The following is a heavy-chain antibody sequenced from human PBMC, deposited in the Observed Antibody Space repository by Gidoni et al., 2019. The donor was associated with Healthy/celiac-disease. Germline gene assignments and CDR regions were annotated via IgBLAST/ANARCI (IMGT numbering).Heavy chain of an antibody. J-gene: IGHJ1*01. CDR1: GFTFSSYA. D-gene: IGHD2-15*01. Sequence: QVQLVESGGGVVQPGRSLRLSCAASGFTFSSYAMHWVRQAPGKGLEWVAVISYDGSNKYYADSVKGRFTISRDNSKNTLYLQMNSLRAEDTAVYYCARDRYCSGGSCYSFLAEYFQHWGQGTLVTVSS. V-gene: IGHV3-30-3*01. CDR2: ISYDGSNK. CDR3: ARDRYCSGGSCYSFLAEYFQH.